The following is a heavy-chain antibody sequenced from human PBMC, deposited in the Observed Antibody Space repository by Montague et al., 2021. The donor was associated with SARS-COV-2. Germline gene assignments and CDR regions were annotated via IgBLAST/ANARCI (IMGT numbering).Heavy chain of an antibody. V-gene: IGHV3-30-3*01. CDR1: GFTFSSYA. J-gene: IGHJ3*02. CDR3: ARAAQKQYVLLWFGELLHDAFDI. D-gene: IGHD3-10*01. CDR2: ISYDGSNK. Sequence: SPRLSCAASGFTFSSYAMHWVRQAPGKGLEWVAVISYDGSNKYYADSVXGRFTISRDNSKNTLYLQMNSLRAEDTAVYYCARAAQKQYVLLWFGELLHDAFDIWGQGTMVTVSS.